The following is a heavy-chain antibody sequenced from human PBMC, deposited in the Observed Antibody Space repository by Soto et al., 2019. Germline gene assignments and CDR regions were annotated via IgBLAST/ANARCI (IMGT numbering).Heavy chain of an antibody. V-gene: IGHV3-7*01. CDR2: IRQDGSDT. D-gene: IGHD2-15*01. J-gene: IGHJ4*02. CDR3: ARHSYCSGGDCYWYYFDY. CDR1: GFTFSGHW. Sequence: EVQLVESGGGLVQPGGSLRLSCTVSGFTFSGHWMSWVRQAPGKGLEWVANIRQDGSDTYYVDSVRGRFTISRDNAKNSLYLQMSYRRADDTAIYYCARHSYCSGGDCYWYYFDYWGQGTLVTVSS.